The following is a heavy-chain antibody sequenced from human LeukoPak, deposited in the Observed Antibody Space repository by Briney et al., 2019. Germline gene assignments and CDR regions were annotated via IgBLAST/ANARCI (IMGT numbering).Heavy chain of an antibody. V-gene: IGHV3-23*01. CDR1: GFTFSSYA. D-gene: IGHD2-15*01. CDR3: AKEADCSGGSCYHNWFDP. J-gene: IGHJ5*02. CDR2: ISGSGGST. Sequence: GGSLRLSCAASGFTFSSYAMSWVRQAPGKGLEWVSAISGSGGSTYYADSVKGRFTISRDNSKNTLYLQMNSLRAEDTAVYYCAKEADCSGGSCYHNWFDPWGQGTLVTVSS.